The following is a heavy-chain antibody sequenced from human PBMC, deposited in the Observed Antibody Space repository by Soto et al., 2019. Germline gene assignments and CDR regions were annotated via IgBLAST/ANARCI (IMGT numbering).Heavy chain of an antibody. Sequence: ASVKVSCKASGYTFTSNGISWVRQAPGQGLEWMGWISAYNGKTNYAQKLQGRVTMTTDTSTSTAYMELRSLTSDDMAVYYCARRRDYMDVWGKGTTVTVSS. J-gene: IGHJ6*03. V-gene: IGHV1-18*03. CDR2: ISAYNGKT. CDR3: ARRRDYMDV. CDR1: GYTFTSNG.